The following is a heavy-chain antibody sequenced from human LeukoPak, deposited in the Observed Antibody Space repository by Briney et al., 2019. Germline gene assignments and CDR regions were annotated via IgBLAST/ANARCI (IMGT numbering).Heavy chain of an antibody. CDR3: ARAGDIVATTDFDY. D-gene: IGHD5-12*01. Sequence: ASVKVSCKASGYTLTSYGISWVRQAPGQGLEWMGWISAYNGNTNYAQKLQGRVTMTTDTSTSTAYMELSSLRSEDTAVYYCARAGDIVATTDFDYWGQGTLVTVSS. CDR1: GYTLTSYG. V-gene: IGHV1-18*01. CDR2: ISAYNGNT. J-gene: IGHJ4*02.